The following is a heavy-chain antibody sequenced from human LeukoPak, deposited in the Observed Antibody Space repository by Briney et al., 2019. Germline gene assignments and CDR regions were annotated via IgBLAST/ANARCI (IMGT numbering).Heavy chain of an antibody. CDR2: INHSGST. CDR1: GGSFSGYY. D-gene: IGHD3-3*01. V-gene: IGHV4-34*01. Sequence: PSETLSLTCAVYGGSFSGYYWSWIRQPPGKGLEWIGEINHSGSTNYNPSLKSRVTISVDTSKNQFSLKLNSVTAADTAVYYCARGVERIFGVVNWFDPWGQGTPVTVSS. J-gene: IGHJ5*02. CDR3: ARGVERIFGVVNWFDP.